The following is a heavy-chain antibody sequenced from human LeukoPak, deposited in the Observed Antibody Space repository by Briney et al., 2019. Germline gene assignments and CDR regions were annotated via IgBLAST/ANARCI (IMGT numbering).Heavy chain of an antibody. CDR1: GFTFSSYA. D-gene: IGHD2-2*01. V-gene: IGHV3-30*07. Sequence: GRSLRLSCAASGFTFSSYAMHWVRQAPGKGLEWVAVISYDGSNKYYADSVKGRFTISRDNSKNTLYLQMNSLRAEDTAVYYCAREGSQLNWFDPWGQGTLVTVSS. CDR3: AREGSQLNWFDP. J-gene: IGHJ5*02. CDR2: ISYDGSNK.